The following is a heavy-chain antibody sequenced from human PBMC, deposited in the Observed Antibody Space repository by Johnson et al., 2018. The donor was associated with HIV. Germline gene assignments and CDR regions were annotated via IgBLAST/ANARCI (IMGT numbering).Heavy chain of an antibody. CDR1: GITVGTNY. Sequence: VQLVESGGGLVQPGGSLRLSCAASGITVGTNYMSWVRQAPGKGLEWVSVFFSVGDVSYADSVQGRFTISRYNSKNMVYLQMNSLRPEDTAVYYCARDGRDLVTRGSFDVWGQGTVVTVSS. CDR2: FFSVGDV. D-gene: IGHD3-9*01. J-gene: IGHJ3*01. CDR3: ARDGRDLVTRGSFDV. V-gene: IGHV3-66*02.